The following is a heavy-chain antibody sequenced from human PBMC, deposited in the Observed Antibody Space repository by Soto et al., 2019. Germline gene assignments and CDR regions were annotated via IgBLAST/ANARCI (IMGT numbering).Heavy chain of an antibody. CDR1: GYTFTNFG. CDR2: IIPIFGTA. D-gene: IGHD5-18*01. V-gene: IGHV1-69*13. Sequence: GASVKVSCKASGYTFTNFGISWVRQAPGQGLEWMGGIIPIFGTANYAQKFQGRVTITADESTSTAYMELSSLRSEDTAVYYCARDLDTAKGHWGQGTLVTVSS. CDR3: ARDLDTAKGH. J-gene: IGHJ4*02.